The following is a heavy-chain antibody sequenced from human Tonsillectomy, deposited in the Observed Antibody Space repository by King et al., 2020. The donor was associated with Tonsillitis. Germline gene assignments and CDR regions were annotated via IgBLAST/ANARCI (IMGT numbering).Heavy chain of an antibody. CDR3: ARRDGALDYCYSGMDV. J-gene: IGHJ6*02. CDR1: GFTFSSYA. CDR2: ISYDGGNK. D-gene: IGHD4-17*01. Sequence: VQLVESGGGVVQPGRSLRLSCAASGFTFSSYAMDWVRQAPGKGLEWVAVISYDGGNKYYADSVKGRFTISRDNSKNTLHLQMNSLRVEDTAVFYCARRDGALDYCYSGMDVWGQGTTVTVSS. V-gene: IGHV3-30-3*01.